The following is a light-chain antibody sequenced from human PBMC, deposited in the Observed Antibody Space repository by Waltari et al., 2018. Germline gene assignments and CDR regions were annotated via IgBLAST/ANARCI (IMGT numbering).Light chain of an antibody. Sequence: QSALTQPASVSGSPGQSITISCVGTSNDVGGYNFVPWYQQHPGKVPKLMIYDVSKRPAGISYRFSGSKSGNTASLTISGLQAEDEADYYCCSYVGGGTLVFGGGTSVTVL. V-gene: IGLV2-23*02. CDR1: SNDVGGYNF. CDR2: DVS. J-gene: IGLJ2*01. CDR3: CSYVGGGTLV.